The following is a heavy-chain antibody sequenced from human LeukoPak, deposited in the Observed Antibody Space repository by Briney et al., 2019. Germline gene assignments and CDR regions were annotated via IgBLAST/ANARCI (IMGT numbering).Heavy chain of an antibody. D-gene: IGHD6-6*01. Sequence: GASVKVSCKASGGTFSSYAISWVRQAPGHGLEWMGGIIPIFGAANYAQKFQGRVTITTDEATSTAYMELSSLRSEGTAVYYCASGSSSRLGDWGQGTLVTVSS. CDR3: ASGSSSRLGD. V-gene: IGHV1-69*05. J-gene: IGHJ4*02. CDR2: IIPIFGAA. CDR1: GGTFSSYA.